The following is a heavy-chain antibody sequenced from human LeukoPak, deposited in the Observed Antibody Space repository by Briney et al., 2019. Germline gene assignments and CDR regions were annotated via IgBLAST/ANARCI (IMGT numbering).Heavy chain of an antibody. CDR1: GFTLRNYW. V-gene: IGHV3-74*01. D-gene: IGHD5-24*01. Sequence: GGSLRLSCAGPGFTLRNYWMHWVRQAPGKGLVWVSHISGDGTNTGYADSVKGRFTISRDNAKNTLYLQINSLRAEDTAVYYCARGNYPSSFDSWGQGTLVTVSS. J-gene: IGHJ4*02. CDR3: ARGNYPSSFDS. CDR2: ISGDGTNT.